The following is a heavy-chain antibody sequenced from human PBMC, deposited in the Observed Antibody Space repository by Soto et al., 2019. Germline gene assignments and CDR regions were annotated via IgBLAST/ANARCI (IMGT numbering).Heavy chain of an antibody. J-gene: IGHJ4*02. CDR3: ARKGPEDWPLDY. V-gene: IGHV3-23*01. CDR1: GFTFSTYS. D-gene: IGHD3-9*01. Sequence: PGGSLRLSCAGSGFTFSTYSMNWVRQAPGKGLEWVSGIYGNGGGTFYAASVKGRFTISRDNSKNTLYLQMNSLRAEDTGTYYCARKGPEDWPLDYWGQGTLVTVSS. CDR2: IYGNGGGT.